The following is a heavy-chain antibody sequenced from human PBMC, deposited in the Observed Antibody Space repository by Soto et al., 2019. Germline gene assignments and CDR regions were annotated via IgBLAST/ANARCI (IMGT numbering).Heavy chain of an antibody. D-gene: IGHD3-3*01. CDR2: INHSGST. Sequence: LSLTCAVYGGSFSGYYWSWIRQPPGKGLEWIGEINHSGSTNYNPSLKSRVTISVDTSKNQFSLKLSSVTAADTAVYYCARGDFWSGYWRYYYGMDVWGQGTTVTVSS. J-gene: IGHJ6*02. CDR1: GGSFSGYY. CDR3: ARGDFWSGYWRYYYGMDV. V-gene: IGHV4-34*01.